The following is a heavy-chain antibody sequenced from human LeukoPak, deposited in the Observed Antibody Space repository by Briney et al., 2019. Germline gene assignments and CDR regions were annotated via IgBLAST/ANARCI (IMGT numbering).Heavy chain of an antibody. V-gene: IGHV3-21*01. J-gene: IGHJ6*02. D-gene: IGHD2-2*01. CDR3: ARVHLLGYCSSTSCYGRYYYYGMDV. CDR1: GFTFSSYS. CDR2: ISSSSSYI. Sequence: GRSLRLSCAASGFTFSSYSMNWVRQAPGKGLEWVSSISSSSSYIYYADSVKGRFTISRDNAKNSLYLQMNSLRAEDTAVYYCARVHLLGYCSSTSCYGRYYYYGMDVWGQGTTVTVSS.